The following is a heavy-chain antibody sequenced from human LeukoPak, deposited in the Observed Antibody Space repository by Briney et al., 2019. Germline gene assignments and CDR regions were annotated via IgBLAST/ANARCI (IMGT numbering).Heavy chain of an antibody. CDR2: LHYSGST. CDR3: ARYEAGGSALDS. Sequence: SETLSLTCTVSGGSINDYYWSWIRQPPGKGLDWIGYLHYSGSTSYNPSLKSRVTISVDTSKNQFSLKLSSVTAADTAVYYCARYEAGGSALDSWGQGTLVTVSS. D-gene: IGHD2-15*01. V-gene: IGHV4-59*01. CDR1: GGSINDYY. J-gene: IGHJ4*02.